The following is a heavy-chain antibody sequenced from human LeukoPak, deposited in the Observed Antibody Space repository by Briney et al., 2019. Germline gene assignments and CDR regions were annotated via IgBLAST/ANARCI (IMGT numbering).Heavy chain of an antibody. CDR2: IIPIFGTA. CDR1: GYTFTTYY. V-gene: IGHV1-69*06. J-gene: IGHJ3*02. D-gene: IGHD1-26*01. Sequence: ASVKVSCKASGYTFTTYYMHWVRLAPGQGLKWMGGIIPIFGTANYAQKFQGRVTITADKSTSTAYMELSSLRSEDTAVYYCARDLSRIVGATSSFDIWGQGTMVTVSS. CDR3: ARDLSRIVGATSSFDI.